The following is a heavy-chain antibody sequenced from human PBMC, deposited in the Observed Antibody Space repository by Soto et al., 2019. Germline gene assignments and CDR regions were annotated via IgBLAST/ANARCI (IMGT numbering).Heavy chain of an antibody. CDR3: ARGAPYCGGDCYPYYFDY. CDR1: GFTFSSYG. Sequence: PGGSLRLSCAASGFTFSSYGMHWVRQAPGKGLEWVAVIWYEGSNKYYADSVKGRFTISRDNSKNTLYLQINSLRAEDTAVYYCARGAPYCGGDCYPYYFDYWGQGTLVTVSS. D-gene: IGHD2-21*02. CDR2: IWYEGSNK. V-gene: IGHV3-33*01. J-gene: IGHJ4*02.